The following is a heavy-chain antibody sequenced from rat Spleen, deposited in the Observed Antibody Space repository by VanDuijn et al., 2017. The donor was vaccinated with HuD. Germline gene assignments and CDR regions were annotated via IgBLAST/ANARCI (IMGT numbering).Heavy chain of an antibody. D-gene: IGHD1-10*01. CDR3: TRGGNYDLDY. V-gene: IGHV5-29*01. CDR1: GFTFSNYG. CDR2: ISYDGSAT. J-gene: IGHJ2*01. Sequence: EVQLVESGGGLVQPGRSLKLSCAASGFTFSNYGMAWVRQAPTKGLEGVASISYDGSATYYRDSVKGRFTLSRDTAQNTLYLQMNSLRSEDTATYYCTRGGNYDLDYWGQGVMVTVSS.